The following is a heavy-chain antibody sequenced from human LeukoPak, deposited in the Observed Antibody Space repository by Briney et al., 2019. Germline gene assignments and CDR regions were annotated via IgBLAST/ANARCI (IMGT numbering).Heavy chain of an antibody. D-gene: IGHD4-11*01. J-gene: IGHJ4*02. CDR3: VRDSNYHPDC. CDR2: IISDGSSA. V-gene: IGHV3-74*01. CDR1: RFTFGDYW. Sequence: GGSLRLSCAASRFTFGDYWMHWVRQAPGKGLVWVSRIISDGSSASYADSVKGRFTMSRDNAKNTLHLQMNSLRVEDTAVYYCVRDSNYHPDCWGQGTLVTVSS.